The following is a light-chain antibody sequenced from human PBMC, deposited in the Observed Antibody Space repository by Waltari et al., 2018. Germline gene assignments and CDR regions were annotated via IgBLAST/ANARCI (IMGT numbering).Light chain of an antibody. J-gene: IGLJ3*02. CDR3: QTGGHGTWG. CDR2: VNSDGSH. Sequence: QLVLTQSPSASASLGASAKLTCTLSSGHSSNVIAWLQQQPEKGPRYLMKVNSDGSHSKGDESPDRFSGSSAGAERYLTISSRQSEDEADYNCQTGGHGTWGFGGGTKLTVL. CDR1: SGHSSNV. V-gene: IGLV4-69*01.